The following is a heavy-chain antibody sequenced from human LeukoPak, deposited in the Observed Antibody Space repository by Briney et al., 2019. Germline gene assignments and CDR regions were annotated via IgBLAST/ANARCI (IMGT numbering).Heavy chain of an antibody. V-gene: IGHV1-18*01. D-gene: IGHD1/OR15-1a*01. J-gene: IGHJ6*03. Sequence: ASVKVSCKASGYTFTSYGISWVRQAPGQGLEWMGWISAYNGNTNYAQKLQGRVTMTTDTSTSTAYMELRSLRSDDTAVYYCARDREHVSYYYYYMDVWGKGTTVTVSS. CDR2: ISAYNGNT. CDR1: GYTFTSYG. CDR3: ARDREHVSYYYYYMDV.